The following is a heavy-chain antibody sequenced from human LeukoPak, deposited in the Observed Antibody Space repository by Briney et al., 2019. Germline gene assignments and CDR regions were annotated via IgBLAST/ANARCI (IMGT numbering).Heavy chain of an antibody. CDR3: ARSYCTNGVCYNYFDY. J-gene: IGHJ4*02. V-gene: IGHV1-69*13. Sequence: ASVKVSCKVSGYTLTELSMHWVRQAPGQGLEWMGGIIPIFGTANYAQKFQGRVTITADESTSTAYMELSSLRSEDTAVYYCARSYCTNGVCYNYFDYWGQGTLVTVSS. CDR2: IIPIFGTA. CDR1: GYTLTELS. D-gene: IGHD2-8*01.